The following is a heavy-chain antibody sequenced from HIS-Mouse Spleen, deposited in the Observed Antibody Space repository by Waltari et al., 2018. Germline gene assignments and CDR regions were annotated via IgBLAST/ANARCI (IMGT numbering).Heavy chain of an antibody. CDR3: ARGRRYYGSGSYGSFDY. D-gene: IGHD3-10*01. J-gene: IGHJ4*02. Sequence: QLQLQESGPGLLTPSETLSLPCTVSGGSISSSSYYWGWIRQPPGKGLEWIGSIYYSGSTYYNPSLKSRVTISVDTSKNQFSLKLSSVTAADTAVYYCARGRRYYGSGSYGSFDYWGQGTLVTVSS. CDR2: IYYSGST. V-gene: IGHV4-39*07. CDR1: GGSISSSSYY.